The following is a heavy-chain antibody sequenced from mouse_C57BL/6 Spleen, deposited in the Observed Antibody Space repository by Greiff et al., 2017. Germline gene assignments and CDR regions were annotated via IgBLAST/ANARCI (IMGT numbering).Heavy chain of an antibody. Sequence: VQLQQSGAELARPGASVKLSCKASGYTFTSYGISWVKQRTGQGLEWIGEIYPRSGNTYYNEKFKGKATLTADKSSSTAYMELRSLTSEDSAVYFCTRYYCGSSYDYAMGYWGQGTSVTVSS. D-gene: IGHD1-1*01. J-gene: IGHJ4*01. CDR3: TRYYCGSSYDYAMGY. V-gene: IGHV1-81*01. CDR2: IYPRSGNT. CDR1: GYTFTSYG.